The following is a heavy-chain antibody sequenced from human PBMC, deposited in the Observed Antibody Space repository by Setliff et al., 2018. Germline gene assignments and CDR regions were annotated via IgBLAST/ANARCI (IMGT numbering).Heavy chain of an antibody. D-gene: IGHD6-13*01. CDR2: IGVYSGNT. Sequence: ASVKVSCKASGGMSGTYSISWVRQAPGQGLEWLGWIGVYSGNTYTAQRFQGRVTMTTDTSTNMAYLELRGLRSDDTAVYYCLRGGMAAANRKGVFEYWGQGTLVTVSS. J-gene: IGHJ4*02. CDR3: LRGGMAAANRKGVFEY. V-gene: IGHV1-18*01. CDR1: GGMSGTYS.